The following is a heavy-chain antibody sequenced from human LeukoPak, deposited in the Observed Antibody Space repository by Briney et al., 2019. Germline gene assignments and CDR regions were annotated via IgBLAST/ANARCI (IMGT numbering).Heavy chain of an antibody. V-gene: IGHV4-39*07. Sequence: SETLSLTCTVSGGSISGSSYYWGWIRQPPGKGLEWIGEMYHSGRTNYNPSLKTRVTISVDKSKNQFSLKLSSLTAADTAVYYCASRAYYDFWSGSNWFDPWGQGTLVTVSS. CDR3: ASRAYYDFWSGSNWFDP. CDR2: MYHSGRT. D-gene: IGHD3-3*01. CDR1: GGSISGSSYY. J-gene: IGHJ5*02.